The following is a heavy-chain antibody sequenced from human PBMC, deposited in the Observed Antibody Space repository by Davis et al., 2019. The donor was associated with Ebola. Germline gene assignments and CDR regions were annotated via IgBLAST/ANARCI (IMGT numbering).Heavy chain of an antibody. CDR1: GFTFSSYD. J-gene: IGHJ4*02. V-gene: IGHV3-13*01. Sequence: ESLKISCAASGFTFSSYDMHWVRQATGKGLEWVSAIGTAGDTYYPGSVKGRFTISRDNAKNSLYLQMNSLRAEDTAVYYCARDAPDILTGYGDTYWGQGTLVTVSS. CDR2: IGTAGDT. D-gene: IGHD3-9*01. CDR3: ARDAPDILTGYGDTY.